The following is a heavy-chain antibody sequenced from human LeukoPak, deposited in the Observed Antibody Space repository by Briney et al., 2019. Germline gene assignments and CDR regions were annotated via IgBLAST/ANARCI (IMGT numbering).Heavy chain of an antibody. CDR3: AELGITMIGGV. J-gene: IGHJ6*04. CDR1: GLTFSSYW. CDR2: IKQDGTEK. V-gene: IGHV3-7*01. Sequence: GGSLRLSCAASGLTFSSYWMSWVRQAPGKGLEWVANIKQDGTEKYYVDSVKGRFTISRDNAKNSLYLQMNSLRAEDTAVYYCAELGITMIGGVWGKGTTVTISS. D-gene: IGHD3-10*02.